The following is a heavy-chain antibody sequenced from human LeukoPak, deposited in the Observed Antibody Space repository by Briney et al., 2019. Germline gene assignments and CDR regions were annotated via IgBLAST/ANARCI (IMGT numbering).Heavy chain of an antibody. CDR1: GYSITSGYY. J-gene: IGHJ4*02. V-gene: IGHV4-38-2*02. D-gene: IGHD2-15*01. CDR2: IYHSGNT. CDR3: ARAGYCSGVSCYSAVPGKY. Sequence: SSETLSLTCTVSGYSITSGYYWAWIRQSPGKGLEWIGSIYHSGNTYYTPSLKSRVIILVDTSKNQFSLQLGSVTPTDTAVYYCARAGYCSGVSCYSAVPGKYWGQGALVTVSS.